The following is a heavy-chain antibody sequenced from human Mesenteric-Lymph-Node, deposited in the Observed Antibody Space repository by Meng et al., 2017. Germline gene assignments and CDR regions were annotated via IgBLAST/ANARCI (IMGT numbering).Heavy chain of an antibody. CDR1: GFTVSTNY. CDR3: ARGSRWAHYYYYGMDV. V-gene: IGHV3-66*01. CDR2: IRSGGNT. D-gene: IGHD4-23*01. Sequence: GESLKISCAASGFTVSTNYISWVRQAPGKGLEWVSVIRSGGNTDYADSVKGRFTISRDNAKNPLYLQMNSLRAEDTAVYYCARGSRWAHYYYYGMDVWGQGTTVTVSS. J-gene: IGHJ6*02.